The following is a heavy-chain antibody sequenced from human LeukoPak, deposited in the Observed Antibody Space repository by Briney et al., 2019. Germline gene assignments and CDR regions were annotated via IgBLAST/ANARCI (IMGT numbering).Heavy chain of an antibody. CDR3: ARETFGELSGGHDY. J-gene: IGHJ4*02. CDR2: IYHSGST. V-gene: IGHV4-38-2*02. Sequence: SETLSLTCTVSGYSISSGYYWGWIRQPPGKGLEWIGSIYHSGSTYYNPSLKSRVTISVDTSKNQFSLKLSSVTAADTAVYYCARETFGELSGGHDYWGQGTLVTVSS. CDR1: GYSISSGYY. D-gene: IGHD3-10*01.